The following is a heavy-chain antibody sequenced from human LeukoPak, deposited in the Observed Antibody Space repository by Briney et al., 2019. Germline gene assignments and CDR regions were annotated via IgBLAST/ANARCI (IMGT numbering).Heavy chain of an antibody. CDR1: GFTFSNYY. Sequence: GGSLRLSCAASGFTFSNYYMSWVRQAPGKGLEWVSSISSSSSYIYYADSVKGRFTISRDNAKNSLYLQMNSLRAEDTAVYYRAREHIGPSYNWNYVAAFDIWGQGTMVTVSS. J-gene: IGHJ3*02. V-gene: IGHV3-21*01. CDR3: AREHIGPSYNWNYVAAFDI. CDR2: ISSSSSYI. D-gene: IGHD1-7*01.